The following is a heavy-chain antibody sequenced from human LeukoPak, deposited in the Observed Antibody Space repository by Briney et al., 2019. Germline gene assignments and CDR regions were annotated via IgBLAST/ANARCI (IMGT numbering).Heavy chain of an antibody. Sequence: GGSLRLSCAASGLRFTSYWMSWVRQAPGKGLEWVANINQGGNTVNYVDSVKGRVSTSRDNANNALFLQMHSLRFEDTAIYYCATTFPYCGDGTCKLGGQGAQVTVSS. CDR1: GLRFTSYW. J-gene: IGHJ4*02. CDR3: ATTFPYCGDGTCKL. V-gene: IGHV3-7*01. D-gene: IGHD2-15*01. CDR2: INQGGNTV.